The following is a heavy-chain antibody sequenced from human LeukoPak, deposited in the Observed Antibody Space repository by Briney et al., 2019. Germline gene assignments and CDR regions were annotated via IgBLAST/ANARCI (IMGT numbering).Heavy chain of an antibody. V-gene: IGHV1-69*04. CDR2: NIPVVSIS. CDR1: GDTFTSYI. CDR3: ARENPRSYDSGGYHLGTFDF. Sequence: GASVKVSCKASGDTFTSYIITWVRQAPGQGLEWMGRNIPVVSISNYAQKFQGRVTITADKSTSTAYMEVNSLTSEDTAVYFCARENPRSYDSGGYHLGTFDFWGQGTLVTVSS. D-gene: IGHD3-22*01. J-gene: IGHJ4*02.